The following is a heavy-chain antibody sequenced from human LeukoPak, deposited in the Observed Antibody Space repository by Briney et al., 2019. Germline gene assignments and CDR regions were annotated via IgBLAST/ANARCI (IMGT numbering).Heavy chain of an antibody. CDR2: IYTSGST. CDR3: AREKRDGYNYFDY. D-gene: IGHD5-24*01. J-gene: IGHJ4*02. CDR1: GGSISSGSYY. Sequence: SETLSLTCTVSGGSISSGSYYWSWIRQPAGKGLEWIGRIYTSGSTNYKPSLKSRVTISVDTSKNQFSLKLSSVTAADTAVYYCAREKRDGYNYFDYWGQGTLVTVSS. V-gene: IGHV4-61*02.